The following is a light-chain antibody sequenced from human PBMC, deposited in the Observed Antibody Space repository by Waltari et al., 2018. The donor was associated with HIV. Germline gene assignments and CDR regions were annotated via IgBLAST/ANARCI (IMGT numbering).Light chain of an antibody. CDR1: SSAIGNYNL. CDR2: EGI. CDR3: CSYGGSSNWL. J-gene: IGLJ2*01. Sequence: QSALTQPASVSGSPGQSITISCPGTSSAIGNYNLASWYQQHPGKAPKLIIYEGIKRPSGVSNRISGSKSANTASLTISGLQAEDEADYYCCSYGGSSNWLFGGGTKLTVL. V-gene: IGLV2-23*01.